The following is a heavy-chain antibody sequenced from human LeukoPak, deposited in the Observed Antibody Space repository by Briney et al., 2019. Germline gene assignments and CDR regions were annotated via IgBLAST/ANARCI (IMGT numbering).Heavy chain of an antibody. CDR3: AKDTPLFYHYYGIDV. V-gene: IGHV3-30*04. Sequence: GGSLRLSCAASGFTFNSYAMHWVRQAPGKGLEWVAVVSYDGTNKYYADSVKGRFTISRDNSKNSLFLEMNSLRSEDTALYYCAKDTPLFYHYYGIDVWGQGTTVTVSS. CDR1: GFTFNSYA. J-gene: IGHJ6*02. CDR2: VSYDGTNK.